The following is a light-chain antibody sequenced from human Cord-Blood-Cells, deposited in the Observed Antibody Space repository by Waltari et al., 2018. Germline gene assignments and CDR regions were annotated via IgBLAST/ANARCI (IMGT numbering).Light chain of an antibody. V-gene: IGKV1-5*03. J-gene: IGKJ2*01. Sequence: DIQMTQSPSTPSASVGDTVTITCRASQSISSWFAWYQQKPGKAPKLLIYKASSLESGVPSRFSGSGSGTEFTLTISSLQPDDFATYYCQQYNSYSMYTFGQGTKLEIK. CDR3: QQYNSYSMYT. CDR1: QSISSW. CDR2: KAS.